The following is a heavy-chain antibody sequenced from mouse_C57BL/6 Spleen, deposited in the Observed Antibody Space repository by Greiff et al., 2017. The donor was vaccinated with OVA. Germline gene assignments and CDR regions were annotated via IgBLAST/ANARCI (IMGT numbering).Heavy chain of an antibody. CDR3: ARGGLFDY. J-gene: IGHJ2*01. CDR2: ISYDGSN. D-gene: IGHD6-5*01. Sequence: ESGPGLVKPSQSLSLTCSVTGYSITSGYSWNWIRQFPGNKLEWMGYISYDGSNNYNPSLKNRISITRDTSKNQFFLKLNSVTTEDTATYYCARGGLFDYWGQGTTLTVSS. CDR1: GYSITSGYS. V-gene: IGHV3-6*01.